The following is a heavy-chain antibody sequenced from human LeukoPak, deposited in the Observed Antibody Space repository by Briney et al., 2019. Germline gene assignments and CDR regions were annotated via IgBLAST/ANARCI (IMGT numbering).Heavy chain of an antibody. D-gene: IGHD3-10*01. CDR1: GYTFTSYD. CDR2: MNPNSGNT. CDR3: ARVWFGDFDAFDI. J-gene: IGHJ3*02. V-gene: IGHV1-8*01. Sequence: RASAKVSCKASGYTFTSYDINWVRQATGQGLEWMGWMNPNSGNTGCAQKFQGRVTMTRNTSISTAYMELSSLRSEDTAVYYCARVWFGDFDAFDIWGQGTMVTVSS.